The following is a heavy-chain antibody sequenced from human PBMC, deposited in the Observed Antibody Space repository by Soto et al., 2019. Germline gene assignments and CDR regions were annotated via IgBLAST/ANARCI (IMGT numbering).Heavy chain of an antibody. Sequence: GGSLRLSCAASGFTFSSYWMHWVRQAPGKGLVWVSRINSDGSSTSYADSVKGRFTISRDNAKNTLYLQMNSLRAEDTAVYYCVSMVRGVIITTYGMDVWGQGTTVTVSS. J-gene: IGHJ6*02. D-gene: IGHD3-10*01. CDR2: INSDGSST. CDR1: GFTFSSYW. V-gene: IGHV3-74*01. CDR3: VSMVRGVIITTYGMDV.